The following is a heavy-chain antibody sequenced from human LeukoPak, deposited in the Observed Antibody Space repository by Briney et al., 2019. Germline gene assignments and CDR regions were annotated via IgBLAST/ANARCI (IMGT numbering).Heavy chain of an antibody. D-gene: IGHD1-26*01. V-gene: IGHV3-48*01. Sequence: GGSLRLSCAASGFTFSTYNMLWARQTPGKGLEWLFYINSGGSAVHYAESVKDRFTFSRDNAKNSLYLQMNSLRVEDTGIYYCARVGSRGDWFDYWGQGIRVTASS. J-gene: IGHJ5*01. CDR3: ARVGSRGDWFDY. CDR1: GFTFSTYN. CDR2: INSGGSAV.